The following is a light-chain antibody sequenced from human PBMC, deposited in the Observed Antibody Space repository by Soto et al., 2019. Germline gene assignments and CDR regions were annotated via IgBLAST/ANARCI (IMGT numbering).Light chain of an antibody. CDR1: SGYSNYK. Sequence: QSVLTQPPSASASLGASVTLTCTLSSGYSNYKVDWHQQRPGKGPRFVMRVGTGGIVGSKGDGIPDRFSVLGSGLNRYLTXXXXXEEDESDYHCGADHGSGSNFVWVFXGGT. V-gene: IGLV9-49*01. CDR2: VGTGGIVG. J-gene: IGLJ3*02. CDR3: GADHGSGSNFVWV.